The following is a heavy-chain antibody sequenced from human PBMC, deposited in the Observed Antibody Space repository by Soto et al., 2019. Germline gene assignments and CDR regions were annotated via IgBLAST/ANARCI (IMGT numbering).Heavy chain of an antibody. D-gene: IGHD2-2*01. CDR1: GFTFSSYG. J-gene: IGHJ6*02. CDR3: AKDSDIVVVPAALYYYYYGMDV. CDR2: ISYDGSNK. Sequence: GGSLRLSCAASGFTFSSYGMHWVRQAPGKGLEWVAVISYDGSNKYYADSVKGRFTISRDNSKNTLYLQMNSLRAEDTAVYYCAKDSDIVVVPAALYYYYYGMDVWGQGTTVTVSS. V-gene: IGHV3-30*18.